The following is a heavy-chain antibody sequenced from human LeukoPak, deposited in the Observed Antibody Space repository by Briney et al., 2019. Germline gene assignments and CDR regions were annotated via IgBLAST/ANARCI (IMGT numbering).Heavy chain of an antibody. CDR3: ARATSSSWFLFDY. J-gene: IGHJ4*02. Sequence: GGSLRLSCAASGFTFSSYGMHWVRQAPGKGLEWVAVIWYDGSNKYYADSVKGRFTISRDNSKNTLYLQMNSLRAEDTAVYYCARATSSSWFLFDYWGQGTLVTVSS. CDR1: GFTFSSYG. D-gene: IGHD6-13*01. V-gene: IGHV3-33*01. CDR2: IWYDGSNK.